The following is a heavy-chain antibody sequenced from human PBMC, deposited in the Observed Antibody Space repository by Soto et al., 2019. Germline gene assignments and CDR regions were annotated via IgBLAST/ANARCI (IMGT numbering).Heavy chain of an antibody. J-gene: IGHJ5*01. CDR3: ARDVAGISVAASDNLFDS. V-gene: IGHV4-31*03. Sequence: SETLSLTCTVSGGSISSGGYYWSWIRQHPGKGLEWIGYIYYSGSTYYNPSLKSRVTISVDTSKNQFSLKLSSVTAADTAVYYCARDVAGISVAASDNLFDSWGQGTLVTVSS. CDR1: GGSISSGGYY. D-gene: IGHD6-19*01. CDR2: IYYSGST.